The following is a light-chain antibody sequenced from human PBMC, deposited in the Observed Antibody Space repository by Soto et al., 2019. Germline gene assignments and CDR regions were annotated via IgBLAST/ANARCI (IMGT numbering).Light chain of an antibody. J-gene: IGKJ4*01. CDR2: DAS. CDR3: QHRSNWPLT. V-gene: IGKV3-11*01. Sequence: EIVLTQSPATLSLSPGERATLSCRASQNVSSYLAWYQQKPGQAPRLLIYDASNGATGIPARFSGSGSGTDFTLTISSLEPEDFAVYYCQHRSNWPLTFGGGTKVEIK. CDR1: QNVSSY.